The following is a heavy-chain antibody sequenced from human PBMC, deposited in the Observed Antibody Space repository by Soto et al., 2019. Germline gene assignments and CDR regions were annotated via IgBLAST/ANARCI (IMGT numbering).Heavy chain of an antibody. D-gene: IGHD6-13*01. Sequence: GGSLRLSCAASGFTFGSYGMHWVRQAPGKGLEWVAVIWYDGSNKYYADSVKGRFTISRDNSKNTLYLQMNSLRAEDTAVYYCAGGDSSSWPLDYWGQGTLVTDSS. CDR1: GFTFGSYG. J-gene: IGHJ4*02. V-gene: IGHV3-33*01. CDR2: IWYDGSNK. CDR3: AGGDSSSWPLDY.